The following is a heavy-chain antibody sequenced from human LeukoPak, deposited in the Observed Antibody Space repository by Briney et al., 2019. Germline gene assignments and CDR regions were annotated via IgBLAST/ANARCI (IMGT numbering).Heavy chain of an antibody. CDR3: TTSLLGQGYYYHGLDV. CDR1: GVTFSNAW. D-gene: IGHD3-22*01. CDR2: IKNKRDGGTT. V-gene: IGHV3-15*07. Sequence: GGSLRLSCAASGVTFSNAWMNWVRQAPGKGLEWVGHIKNKRDGGTTDYAAPVKGRFTISRNDSDTALYLQMNSLKTEDAAVYFCTTSLLGQGYYYHGLDVWGQGTTVTVSS. J-gene: IGHJ6*02.